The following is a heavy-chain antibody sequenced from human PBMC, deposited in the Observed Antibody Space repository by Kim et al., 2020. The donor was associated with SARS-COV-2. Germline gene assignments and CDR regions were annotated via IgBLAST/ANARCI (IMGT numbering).Heavy chain of an antibody. D-gene: IGHD6-19*01. J-gene: IGHJ4*02. V-gene: IGHV1-3*01. CDR3: ARLPGTVAVAGRGGY. Sequence: QKFQGRVTITRDTSASTAYMELSSLRSEDTAVYYCARLPGTVAVAGRGGYWGQGTLVTVSS.